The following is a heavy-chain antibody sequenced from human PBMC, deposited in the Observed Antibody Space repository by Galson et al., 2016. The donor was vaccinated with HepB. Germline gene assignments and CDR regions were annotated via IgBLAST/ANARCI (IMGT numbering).Heavy chain of an antibody. D-gene: IGHD5-24*01. CDR1: GGTFSSYA. J-gene: IGHJ6*02. CDR3: ARVRDGYNKYYHYGLDV. V-gene: IGHV1-69*13. CDR2: IIPLYGTT. Sequence: SVKVSCKASGGTFSSYAINWARQAPGQGLEWMGGIIPLYGTTNYAQKFQGRVTITADESTSTAYMELSSLRSEDTAVSYCARVRDGYNKYYHYGLDVWGQETTVTVSS.